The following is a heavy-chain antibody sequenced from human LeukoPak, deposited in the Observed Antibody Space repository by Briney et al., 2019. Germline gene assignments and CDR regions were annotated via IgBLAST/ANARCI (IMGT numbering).Heavy chain of an antibody. D-gene: IGHD3-10*01. CDR1: GYTFTSHG. V-gene: IGHV1-18*03. CDR3: ARSMSHYGSGSYPLDY. Sequence: ASVKVSCKASGYTFTSHGISWVRQAPGQGLEWVGWISAYNGNTNYAQKLQGRVTMTTDTSASTAYMELSSLRSEDMAVYYCARSMSHYGSGSYPLDYWGQGTLVTVSS. CDR2: ISAYNGNT. J-gene: IGHJ4*02.